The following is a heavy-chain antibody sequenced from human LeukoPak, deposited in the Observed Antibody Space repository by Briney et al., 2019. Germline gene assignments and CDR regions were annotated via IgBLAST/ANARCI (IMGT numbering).Heavy chain of an antibody. D-gene: IGHD3-10*01. CDR3: AKGSGVHY. CDR1: GFSFSTYS. Sequence: PGGSLRLSCTASGFSFSTYSMNWVRQAPGKGLEWVSYIVGSSSNIYYADSVKGRFTISRDNAKNSLYLQMDSLRAEDTAVYYCAKGSGVHYWGQGTLVIVSS. J-gene: IGHJ4*02. CDR2: IVGSSSNI. V-gene: IGHV3-48*04.